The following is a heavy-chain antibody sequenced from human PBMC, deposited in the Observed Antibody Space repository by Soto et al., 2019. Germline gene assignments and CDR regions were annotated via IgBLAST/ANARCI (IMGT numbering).Heavy chain of an antibody. CDR1: GFTFDDYT. CDR3: AKDWGVGLLVPATYGMDV. Sequence: PGGSLRLSCAASGFTFDDYTMHWVRQAPGKGLEWVSLISWDGGSTYYADSVKGRFTISRDNSKNSLYLQMNSLRTEDTALYYCAKDWGVGLLVPATYGMDVWGQGTTVTVSS. J-gene: IGHJ6*02. CDR2: ISWDGGST. V-gene: IGHV3-43*01. D-gene: IGHD2-2*01.